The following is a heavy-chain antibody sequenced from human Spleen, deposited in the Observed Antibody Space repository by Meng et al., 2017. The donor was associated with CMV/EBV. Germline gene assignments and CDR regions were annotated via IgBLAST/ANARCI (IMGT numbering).Heavy chain of an antibody. Sequence: GESLKISCAASGFTFNSYTMNWIRQAPGKGLEWVSSISGSGGYIYYADSVKGRFTISRDNAENSLYLQMNSLRAEDTAVYYCASDYSNYGFEDYWGQGTLVTVSS. V-gene: IGHV3-21*01. CDR3: ASDYSNYGFEDY. D-gene: IGHD4-11*01. CDR2: ISGSGGYI. J-gene: IGHJ4*02. CDR1: GFTFNSYT.